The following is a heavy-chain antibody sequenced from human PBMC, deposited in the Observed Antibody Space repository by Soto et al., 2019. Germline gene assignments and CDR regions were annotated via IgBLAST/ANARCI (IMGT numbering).Heavy chain of an antibody. Sequence: SETLSLTCTVSGGSISSYYWSWIRQPPGKGLTWIGYIYYSGSTNYNPSLKSRVTISVDTSKNQFSLKLSSLTAADTAVYYCARRYGVYFDYWGQGTLVTVSS. D-gene: IGHD4-17*01. V-gene: IGHV4-59*08. CDR2: IYYSGST. CDR3: ARRYGVYFDY. CDR1: GGSISSYY. J-gene: IGHJ4*02.